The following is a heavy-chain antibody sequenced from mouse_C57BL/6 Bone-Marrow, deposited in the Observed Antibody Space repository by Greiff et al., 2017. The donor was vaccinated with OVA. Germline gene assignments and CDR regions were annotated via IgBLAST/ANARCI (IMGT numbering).Heavy chain of an antibody. CDR2: LSNLAFSI. D-gene: IGHD1-1*01. J-gene: IGHJ1*03. V-gene: IGHV5-15*01. Sequence: EVQLVESGGGLVQPGGSLKLSCAASGFTFSDSGMAWVRQAPRKGPEWVAFLSNLAFSIYFADTVTGRFTISRENAKNTLYLEMSSLSSEDTAMYYCARHGSTYWYFDVWGTGTTVTVSS. CDR1: GFTFSDSG. CDR3: ARHGSTYWYFDV.